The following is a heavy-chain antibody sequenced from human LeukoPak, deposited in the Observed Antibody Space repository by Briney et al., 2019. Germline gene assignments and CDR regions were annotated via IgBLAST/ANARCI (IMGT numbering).Heavy chain of an antibody. CDR1: GGSISSYY. J-gene: IGHJ4*02. CDR2: IYYSGST. Sequence: SETLSLTCTVSGGSISSYYWIWIRQPPGKGLEWIGYIYYSGSTNYNPSLKSRVTISVDTSKNQFSLKLSSVTAADTAVYYCARAGYSSSPYFDYWGQGTLVTVSS. D-gene: IGHD6-6*01. V-gene: IGHV4-59*01. CDR3: ARAGYSSSPYFDY.